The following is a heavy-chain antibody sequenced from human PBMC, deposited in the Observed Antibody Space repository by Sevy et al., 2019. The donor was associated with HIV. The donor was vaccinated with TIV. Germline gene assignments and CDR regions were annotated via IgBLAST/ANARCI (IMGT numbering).Heavy chain of an antibody. Sequence: ASVKVSCKASGFTFTSSAVQWVRQARGQRLEWIGWIVVGSGNTNYAQKFQERVTITTNMSPSTAYMELSSLRSEDTAVYYWAAGIYSNLNYYYYGMDVWGQGTTVTVSS. V-gene: IGHV1-58*01. CDR1: GFTFTSSA. CDR3: AAGIYSNLNYYYYGMDV. D-gene: IGHD4-4*01. CDR2: IVVGSGNT. J-gene: IGHJ6*02.